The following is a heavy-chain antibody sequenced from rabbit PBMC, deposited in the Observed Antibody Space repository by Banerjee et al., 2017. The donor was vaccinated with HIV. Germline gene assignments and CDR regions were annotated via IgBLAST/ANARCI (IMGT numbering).Heavy chain of an antibody. J-gene: IGHJ2*01. Sequence: QEQLEESGGDLVKPEGSLTLTCTASGFSFSSGYYMYWVRQAPGKGLEWIGCIGTGSGSTYYASWAKGRFTISKASSTTVTLQMTSLTAADTATYFCARGYAGGSDFDPWGPGTLVTVS. V-gene: IGHV1S45*01. CDR2: IGTGSGST. CDR1: GFSFSSGYY. D-gene: IGHD8-1*01. CDR3: ARGYAGGSDFDP.